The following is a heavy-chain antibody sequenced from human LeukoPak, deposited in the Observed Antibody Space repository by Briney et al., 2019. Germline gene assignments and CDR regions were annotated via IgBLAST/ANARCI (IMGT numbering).Heavy chain of an antibody. J-gene: IGHJ4*02. CDR3: ARAPRYCSGGSCYDY. Sequence: GGSLRLSCAASGFTFSDYYMSWIRQAPGKGLEWVSYISSSGSTIYYADSVKGRSTISRDNAKNSLYLQMNSLRAEDTAVYYCARAPRYCSGGSCYDYWGQGTLVTVSS. D-gene: IGHD2-15*01. CDR2: ISSSGSTI. V-gene: IGHV3-11*01. CDR1: GFTFSDYY.